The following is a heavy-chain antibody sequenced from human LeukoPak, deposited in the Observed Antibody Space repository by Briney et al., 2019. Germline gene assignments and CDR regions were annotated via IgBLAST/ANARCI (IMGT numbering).Heavy chain of an antibody. V-gene: IGHV4-34*01. D-gene: IGHD3-16*01. CDR2: INHSGST. CDR3: TRGAGWLIDY. CDR1: GGSFSGYY. J-gene: IGHJ4*02. Sequence: SETLSLTCAVYGGSFSGYYWSWIRQPPGKGLEWIGVINHSGSTNYNPSLKSRVTISADTSKNQFSLKLNSLTTADTAVYYCTRGAGWLIDYWGQGILVTVSS.